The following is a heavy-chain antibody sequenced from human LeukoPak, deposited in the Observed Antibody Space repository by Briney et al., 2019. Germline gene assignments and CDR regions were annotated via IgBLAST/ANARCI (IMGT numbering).Heavy chain of an antibody. CDR2: IYTSGST. D-gene: IGHD3-22*01. CDR1: GGSISSYY. Sequence: SETLSLTCTVSGGSISSYYWTWVRQPAGKGLEWIGRIYTSGSTNYSPSLKSRVTMSVDTSKNEFSLKLKSVTAADTAVYYCARDRYYDSSGSPYGYWGQGTLVTVSS. J-gene: IGHJ4*02. V-gene: IGHV4-4*07. CDR3: ARDRYYDSSGSPYGY.